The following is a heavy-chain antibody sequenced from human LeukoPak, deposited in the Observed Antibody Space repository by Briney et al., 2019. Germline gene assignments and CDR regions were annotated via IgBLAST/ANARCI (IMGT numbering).Heavy chain of an antibody. CDR2: IYYTGST. V-gene: IGHV4-39*01. J-gene: IGHJ3*02. D-gene: IGHD3-10*01. CDR3: ASLTYYYGSGSTRDDAFDI. CDR1: GGSISSSSYY. Sequence: SETLSLTCTVSGGSISSSSYYWGWIRQPPGKGLEWIGSIYYTGSTYYNPSLKSRVTISVDTSENQFSLKLSSVTAADTAVYYCASLTYYYGSGSTRDDAFDIWGQGTMVTVSS.